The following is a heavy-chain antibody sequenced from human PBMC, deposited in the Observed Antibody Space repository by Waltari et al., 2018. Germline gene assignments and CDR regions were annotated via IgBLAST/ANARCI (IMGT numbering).Heavy chain of an antibody. D-gene: IGHD3-22*01. J-gene: IGHJ6*02. CDR3: ARDYCDRTNCHGMDV. CDR1: GFTFSSSP. CDR2: MSYNGRNI. V-gene: IGHV3-30*04. Sequence: QVQLVASGGGVVQPGTSLRLSCVASGFTFSSSPPPWVRQAPGKGLEWVAVMSYNGRNIYYVDTVKGRFTISRDNSKKMLYMQMNSLRTEDTAIYYCARDYCDRTNCHGMDVWGQGTTVTVS.